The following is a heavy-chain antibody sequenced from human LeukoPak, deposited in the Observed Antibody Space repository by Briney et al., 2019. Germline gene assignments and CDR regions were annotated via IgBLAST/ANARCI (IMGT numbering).Heavy chain of an antibody. D-gene: IGHD4-17*01. Sequence: GASVKVSCKASGYSFTEHYIYWVRQAPGQGLEGVGRINCNSGDANSAQKFQGRVTMTRDTSISTAYMELSRLRSDDTAVLYCAREAFTTVTSATDAFDIWGQGTMVTVS. CDR1: GYSFTEHY. J-gene: IGHJ3*02. V-gene: IGHV1-2*02. CDR2: INCNSGDA. CDR3: AREAFTTVTSATDAFDI.